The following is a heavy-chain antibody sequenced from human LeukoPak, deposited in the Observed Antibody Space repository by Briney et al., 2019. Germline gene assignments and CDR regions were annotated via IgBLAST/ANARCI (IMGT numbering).Heavy chain of an antibody. J-gene: IGHJ6*03. CDR2: ISSSGSTI. CDR1: GFTFSSYA. V-gene: IGHV3-11*04. CDR3: ARAGNYYYMDD. Sequence: GGSLRLSCAASGFTFSSYAMSWIGQAPGKGLDGVSYISSSGSTIYYADSVKGRFTISRDNANTSLYLQMNSLRVEDTAVYYCARAGNYYYMDDWGKGTTVTVSS.